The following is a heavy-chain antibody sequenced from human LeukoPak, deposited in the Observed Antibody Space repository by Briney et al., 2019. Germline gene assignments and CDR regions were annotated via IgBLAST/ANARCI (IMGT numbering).Heavy chain of an antibody. CDR1: GGSFSGYY. D-gene: IGHD3-10*01. J-gene: IGHJ4*02. Sequence: SETLSLTCAVYGGSFSGYYWSWIRQPPGKGLGWIGEINHSGSTNYNPSLKSRVTISVDTSKNQFSLKLSSVTAADTAVYYCARAGFGEPNFDYWGQGTLVTVSS. CDR3: ARAGFGEPNFDY. CDR2: INHSGST. V-gene: IGHV4-34*01.